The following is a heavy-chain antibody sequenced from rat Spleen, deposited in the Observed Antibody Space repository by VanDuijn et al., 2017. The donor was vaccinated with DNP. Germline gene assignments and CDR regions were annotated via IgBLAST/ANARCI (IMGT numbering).Heavy chain of an antibody. CDR2: IIYDGSRT. CDR1: GFTFSDYN. Sequence: EVQLVESAVGLVQPGRSLKLSCAASGFTFSDYNIAWVRQAPKKRLVWVTTIIYDGSRTYYRESVKGRFTISRENTKSTLYLQMDSLRSEDTATYYCATAKGDYWGQGVMVTVSS. CDR3: ATAKGDY. J-gene: IGHJ2*01. V-gene: IGHV5S10*01.